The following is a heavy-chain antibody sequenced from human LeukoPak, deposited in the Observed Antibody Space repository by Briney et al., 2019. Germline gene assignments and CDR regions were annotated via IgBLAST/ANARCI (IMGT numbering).Heavy chain of an antibody. CDR2: IWADGAP. CDR1: GGSISSGSYY. D-gene: IGHD3-22*01. Sequence: PSQTLSLTCTVSGGSISSGSYYWSWIRQPAGKGLEWIGRIWADGAPTYRPSLKSRVTISVDTSKNQFSLRLSSVTAADTAVYYCARGRDSRGYQFMGFDSWGQGTLVTVSS. V-gene: IGHV4-61*02. CDR3: ARGRDSRGYQFMGFDS. J-gene: IGHJ4*02.